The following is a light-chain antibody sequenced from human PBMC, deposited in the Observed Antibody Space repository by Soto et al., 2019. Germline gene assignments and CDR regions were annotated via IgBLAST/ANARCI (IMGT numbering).Light chain of an antibody. CDR3: SSYTTSNTQV. CDR2: EVS. Sequence: QSALTQPASVSGSPGQSITISCTGTSSDVGYYNYVSWYQHHPGKAPKLIIYEVSNRPSGVSNRFSGSKSGNTASLTISGLQAEDEADYYCSSYTTSNTQVFGGGTKVTVL. V-gene: IGLV2-14*01. CDR1: SSDVGYYNY. J-gene: IGLJ2*01.